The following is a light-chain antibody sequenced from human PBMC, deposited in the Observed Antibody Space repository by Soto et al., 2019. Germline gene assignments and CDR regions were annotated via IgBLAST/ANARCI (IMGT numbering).Light chain of an antibody. CDR3: QHYNGWPIT. Sequence: EIVMTHSPATVSVSPVERATLSFRASQSVSSNLAWYQQNPGQAPRLLFYDASTRATGIPARFSGSGSGTEFTLTISSLQSEDFAVYYCQHYNGWPITFGQGTRLEIK. CDR1: QSVSSN. V-gene: IGKV3-15*01. J-gene: IGKJ5*01. CDR2: DAS.